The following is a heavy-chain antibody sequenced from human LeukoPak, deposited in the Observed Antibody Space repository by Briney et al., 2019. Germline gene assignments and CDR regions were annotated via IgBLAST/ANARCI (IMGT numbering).Heavy chain of an antibody. Sequence: ASVKVSCQASRYTFTSYAISGVGQARGQGRDGMGGIISIFGKANYAQKFQGRLTITADESTSRAYMELRSLRSEDTAVYYCASGYYEETKKIYYFDYWGQGTLVTVSS. J-gene: IGHJ4*02. CDR2: IISIFGKA. CDR1: RYTFTSYA. D-gene: IGHD3-3*01. V-gene: IGHV1-69*13. CDR3: ASGYYEETKKIYYFDY.